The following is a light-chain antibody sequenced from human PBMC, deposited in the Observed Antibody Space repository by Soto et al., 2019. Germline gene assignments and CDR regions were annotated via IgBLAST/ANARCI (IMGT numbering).Light chain of an antibody. CDR3: QQYGTSPRT. V-gene: IGKV3-20*01. CDR1: QSIFSNY. J-gene: IGKJ1*01. CDR2: GAS. Sequence: MLTQSPGTLSLSPGERATLSCRASQSIFSNYLAWYQQKSGQAPRLLIYGASNRATGIPDRFSGSGSGTDFTLTISRLEPEDFAVYYCQQYGTSPRTFGQGTKVEFK.